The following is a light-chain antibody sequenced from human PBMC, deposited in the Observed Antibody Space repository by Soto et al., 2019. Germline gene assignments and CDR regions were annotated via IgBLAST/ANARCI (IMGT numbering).Light chain of an antibody. CDR1: TGAVTSGHY. V-gene: IGLV7-46*01. Sequence: QTVVTQEPSLTVSPGGTVTLICGSSTGAVTSGHYPYWFQQKPGQAPRTLIYDTSNKHSWTPARFSGSLLGGKAALTLSGAQPEDEADYYCLLSYTGRLYVFGPGTKLTVL. J-gene: IGLJ1*01. CDR2: DTS. CDR3: LLSYTGRLYV.